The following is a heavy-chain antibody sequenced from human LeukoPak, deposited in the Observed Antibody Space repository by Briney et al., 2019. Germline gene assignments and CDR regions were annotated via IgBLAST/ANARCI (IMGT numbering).Heavy chain of an antibody. CDR3: ARDLAVASNWLDP. J-gene: IGHJ5*02. V-gene: IGHV1-2*02. D-gene: IGHD6-19*01. CDR2: INPNSGGT. Sequence: GASVKVSCKASGYTFTGYYMHWVRQAPGQGLEWMGWINPNSGGTNYAQKFQGRVTMTRDTSISTAYMELSRLRSDDTAVYYCARDLAVASNWLDPWGQGTLVTVSS. CDR1: GYTFTGYY.